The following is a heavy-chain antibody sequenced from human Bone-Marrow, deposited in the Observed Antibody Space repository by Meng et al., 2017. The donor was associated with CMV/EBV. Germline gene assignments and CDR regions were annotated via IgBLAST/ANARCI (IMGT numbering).Heavy chain of an antibody. J-gene: IGHJ3*01. CDR3: AINLSGDSLAFDL. D-gene: IGHD7-27*01. V-gene: IGHV4-4*09. CDR1: GGSINTYY. Sequence: SETLSLTRIVSGGSINTYYWSWIRQPPGKGLEWIGYIYSSGFTNYNPSLMSRLTISVDISRNQFSLHLNSVTAADTAVYYCAINLSGDSLAFDLWGPGTMVTVSS. CDR2: IYSSGFT.